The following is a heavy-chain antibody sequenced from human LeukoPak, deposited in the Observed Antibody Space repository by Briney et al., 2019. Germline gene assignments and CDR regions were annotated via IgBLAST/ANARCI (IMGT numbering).Heavy chain of an antibody. CDR2: INHSGST. J-gene: IGHJ3*02. V-gene: IGHV4-34*01. CDR1: GGSFSGYH. D-gene: IGHD1-26*01. CDR3: ARAPSGATNDAFDI. Sequence: SETLSLTCAVYGGSFSGYHWSWIRQPPGKGLEWIGEINHSGSTNYNPSLKSRVTISVDTSKNQFSLKLSSVTAADTAVYYCARAPSGATNDAFDIWGQGTMVTVSS.